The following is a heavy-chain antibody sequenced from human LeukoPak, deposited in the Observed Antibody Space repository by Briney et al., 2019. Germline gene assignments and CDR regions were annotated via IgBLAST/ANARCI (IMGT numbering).Heavy chain of an antibody. Sequence: GRSLRLSCAASGFTFSSYGMHWVRQAPGKGLEWVAVIWYDGNNKYYADSVKGRFTISRDNSKNTLYLQMNSLRAEDTAVYYCARVNGGKVVEYYSDYWGQGTLVTVSS. CDR2: IWYDGNNK. CDR3: ARVNGGKVVEYYSDY. CDR1: GFTFSSYG. D-gene: IGHD2-15*01. V-gene: IGHV3-33*01. J-gene: IGHJ4*02.